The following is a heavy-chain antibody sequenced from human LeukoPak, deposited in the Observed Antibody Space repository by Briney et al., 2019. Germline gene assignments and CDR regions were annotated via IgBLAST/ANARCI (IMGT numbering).Heavy chain of an antibody. Sequence: GGSLRLSCAASGFTFSSYAMSWVRQAPGKGLEWVSSISSSTGYIYYADSVKGRFTISRDIAKNSLYLQMNSLRAEDTAVYYCARLYDSSGLVDHWGQGTLVTVSS. CDR1: GFTFSSYA. CDR3: ARLYDSSGLVDH. D-gene: IGHD3-22*01. J-gene: IGHJ4*02. CDR2: ISSSTGYI. V-gene: IGHV3-21*06.